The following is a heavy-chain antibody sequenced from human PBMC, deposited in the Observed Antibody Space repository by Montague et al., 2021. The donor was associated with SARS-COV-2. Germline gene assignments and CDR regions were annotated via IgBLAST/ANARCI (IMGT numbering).Heavy chain of an antibody. CDR2: IDWDDDT. Sequence: PALVKPTQTLTLTCTFSGFSVSTSGLCVSWIRQPPGKALEWLALIDWDDDTYYSTSLKTRLAIPKDTSKNQVVLTMTDTDPVDTGTYYCARIPEYSSGGGPDWYFDLWGRGTLVTVSS. V-gene: IGHV2-70*01. D-gene: IGHD6-19*01. CDR1: GFSVSTSGLC. CDR3: ARIPEYSSGGGPDWYFDL. J-gene: IGHJ2*01.